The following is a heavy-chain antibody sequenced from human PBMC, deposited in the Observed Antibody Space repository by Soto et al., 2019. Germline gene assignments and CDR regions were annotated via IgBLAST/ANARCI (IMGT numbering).Heavy chain of an antibody. CDR3: ARGAAARPDGYYGMDA. Sequence: SETLSLTCTVSGGSISSYYWSWIRQPAGKGLEWIGRIYTSGSTYYNPSLKSRVTISVDTSKNQLSLKLSSVTAADTAVYYCARGAAARPDGYYGMDAWGQGTTVTVSS. CDR2: IYTSGST. V-gene: IGHV4-4*07. D-gene: IGHD6-6*01. CDR1: GGSISSYY. J-gene: IGHJ6*02.